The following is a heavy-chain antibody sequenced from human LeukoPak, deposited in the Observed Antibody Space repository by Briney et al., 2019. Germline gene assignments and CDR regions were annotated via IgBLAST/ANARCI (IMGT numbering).Heavy chain of an antibody. CDR2: INWNGGST. V-gene: IGHV3-20*04. D-gene: IGHD1-7*01. CDR1: GFTFDDYG. CDR3: ARASIGTTFDY. Sequence: GGSLRLSCAASGFTFDDYGMSWVRQAPGKGVEWVSGINWNGGSTGYADSVKGRFTISRDNAKNSPYLQMNSLRAEDTALYYCARASIGTTFDYWGQGTLVTVSS. J-gene: IGHJ4*02.